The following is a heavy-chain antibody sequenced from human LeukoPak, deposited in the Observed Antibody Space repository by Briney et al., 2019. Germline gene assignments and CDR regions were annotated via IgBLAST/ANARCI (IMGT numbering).Heavy chain of an antibody. CDR2: ISSSSSYI. J-gene: IGHJ4*02. D-gene: IGHD2-8*01. CDR1: GFTFSSYS. Sequence: GGSLRLSCAASGFTFSSYSMNWVRQAPGKGLEWVSSISSSSSYIYYADSVKGRFTISRDNAKNTLYLQMNSLRAEDTAVYYCAKPLCTNGVCPDIDYWGQGTLVTVSS. V-gene: IGHV3-21*01. CDR3: AKPLCTNGVCPDIDY.